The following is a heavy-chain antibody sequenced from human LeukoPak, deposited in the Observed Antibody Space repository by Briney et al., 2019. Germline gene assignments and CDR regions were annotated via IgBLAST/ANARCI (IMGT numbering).Heavy chain of an antibody. J-gene: IGHJ4*02. V-gene: IGHV1-18*01. CDR3: ASEGLVAAAGTGY. Sequence: ASVKVSCKASGYTFTSYGISWVRQAPGQGLEWMGWISAYNGNTNYAQKLQGRVTITTDESTSTAYMELSSLRSEDTAVYYCASEGLVAAAGTGYWGQGTLVTVSS. D-gene: IGHD6-13*01. CDR2: ISAYNGNT. CDR1: GYTFTSYG.